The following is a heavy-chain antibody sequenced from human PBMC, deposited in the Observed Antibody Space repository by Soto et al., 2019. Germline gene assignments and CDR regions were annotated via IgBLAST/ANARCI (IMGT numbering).Heavy chain of an antibody. V-gene: IGHV3-23*01. CDR1: GFSLSGYW. J-gene: IGHJ4*02. CDR3: AKLPRPFYYYDSSGYSHFDY. CDR2: ISGSGGST. Sequence: PGGSLRLSCAASGFSLSGYWMSWVRQAPGKGLEWVSDISGSGGSTYYADSVKGRFTISRDNSKNTLYLQMNSLRAEDTAVYYCAKLPRPFYYYDSSGYSHFDYWGQGTLVTVSS. D-gene: IGHD3-22*01.